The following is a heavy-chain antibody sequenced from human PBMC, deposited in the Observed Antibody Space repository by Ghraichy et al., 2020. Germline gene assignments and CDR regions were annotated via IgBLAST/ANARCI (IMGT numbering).Heavy chain of an antibody. D-gene: IGHD5-18*01. Sequence: GGSLRLSCAASGFTFSSYGMHWVRQAPGKGLEWVAVISYDGSNKYYADSVKGRFTISRDNSKNTLYLQMNSLRAEDTAVYYCAKDGAYQLLSFLLRGYSYGRPYYGMDVWGQGTTVTVSS. V-gene: IGHV3-30*18. CDR2: ISYDGSNK. CDR1: GFTFSSYG. J-gene: IGHJ6*02. CDR3: AKDGAYQLLSFLLRGYSYGRPYYGMDV.